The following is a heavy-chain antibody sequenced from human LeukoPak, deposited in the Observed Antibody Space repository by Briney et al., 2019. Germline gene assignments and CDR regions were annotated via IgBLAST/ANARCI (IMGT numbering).Heavy chain of an antibody. D-gene: IGHD3-3*01. V-gene: IGHV3-21*04. Sequence: PGGTLRLSCAASGFTFSSYSMNWVRQAPGKGLEWVSSISSSSSYIYYADSVKGRFTISRDNAKNSLYLQMNSLRAEDTALYYCARGASYDFWSGYYTQNYYYYYMDVWGKGTTVTVSS. CDR2: ISSSSSYI. CDR1: GFTFSSYS. CDR3: ARGASYDFWSGYYTQNYYYYYMDV. J-gene: IGHJ6*03.